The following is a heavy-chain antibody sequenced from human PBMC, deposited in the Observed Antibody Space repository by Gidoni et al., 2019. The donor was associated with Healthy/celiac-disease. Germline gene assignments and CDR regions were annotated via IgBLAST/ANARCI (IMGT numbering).Heavy chain of an antibody. J-gene: IGHJ3*02. CDR2: ISSSSSYI. D-gene: IGHD6-19*01. CDR3: ARGRIAVAVDDAFDI. CDR1: GYTFNSYS. Sequence: EVQLVASGGGLVKPGGSLILSCAASGYTFNSYSMSWVRQAPGKGLECVSSISSSSSYIYYADSVKGLFTISRDNAKNSLYLQMNSLRAEDTAVYYCARGRIAVAVDDAFDIWGQGTMVTVSS. V-gene: IGHV3-21*01.